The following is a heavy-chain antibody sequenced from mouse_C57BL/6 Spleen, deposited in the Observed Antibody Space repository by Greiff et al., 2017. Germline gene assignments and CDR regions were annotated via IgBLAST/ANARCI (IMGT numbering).Heavy chain of an antibody. V-gene: IGHV1-61*01. Sequence: QVQLQQPGAELVRPGSSVTLSCKASGYTFTSYWMDWVKQRPGQGLEWIGNIYPSDSETHYNQKFKDKATLTVDKSSSTAYMQLSSLTSEDSAVYNCASSIGDYDGYWGQGTTLTVSS. J-gene: IGHJ2*01. CDR2: IYPSDSET. CDR3: ASSIGDYDGY. D-gene: IGHD2-4*01. CDR1: GYTFTSYW.